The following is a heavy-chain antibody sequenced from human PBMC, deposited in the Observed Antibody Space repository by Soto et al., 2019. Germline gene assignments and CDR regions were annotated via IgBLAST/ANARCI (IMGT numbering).Heavy chain of an antibody. CDR3: ARTGGTYRLFDF. V-gene: IGHV4-31*03. J-gene: IGHJ4*02. CDR1: AGSTSTGGYY. Sequence: PQTLSLTCTVSAGSTSTGGYYWSWVLQHPGRGLEWIGYIYYSGSTFYNPSLKSRVTISVDTSNNQFSLKLSSVTAAYSAVFYCARTGGTYRLFDFWSQGTLVTVSS. D-gene: IGHD5-18*01. CDR2: IYYSGST.